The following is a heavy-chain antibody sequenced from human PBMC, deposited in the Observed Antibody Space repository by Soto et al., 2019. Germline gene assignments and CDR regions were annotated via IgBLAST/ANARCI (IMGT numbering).Heavy chain of an antibody. CDR1: GYTFTSYD. CDR3: ARLPPTQLILYFDWLLPCCMYV. V-gene: IGHV1-8*01. D-gene: IGHD3-9*01. Sequence: SSVKVSCKASGYTFTSYDINWVRQATGQGLEWMGWMNPNSGNTGYAQKFQGRVTMTRNTSISTAYMELSSLRSEDTAVYYCARLPPTQLILYFDWLLPCCMYVWS. CDR2: MNPNSGNT. J-gene: IGHJ6*02.